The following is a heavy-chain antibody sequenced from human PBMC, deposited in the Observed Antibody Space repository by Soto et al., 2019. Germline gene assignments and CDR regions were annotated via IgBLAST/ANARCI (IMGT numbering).Heavy chain of an antibody. CDR2: ISYDGSNK. CDR1: GFTFSSYA. V-gene: IGHV3-30*04. Sequence: GGSLRLSCAASGFTFSSYAMHWVRQAPGKGLEWVAVISYDGSNKYYADSVKGRFTISRDNSKNTLYLQMNSLRAEDTAVYYCAKEADYCSGGSCYSGGVDYGGQGTLVTVSS. J-gene: IGHJ4*02. D-gene: IGHD2-15*01. CDR3: AKEADYCSGGSCYSGGVDY.